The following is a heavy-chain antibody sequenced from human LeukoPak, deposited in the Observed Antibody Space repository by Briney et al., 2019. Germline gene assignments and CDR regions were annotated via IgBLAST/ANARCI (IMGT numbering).Heavy chain of an antibody. D-gene: IGHD6-13*01. CDR3: ARVSGRSSSWLDY. CDR1: GFTFSSYW. V-gene: IGHV3-7*01. CDR2: IKDDGSEK. Sequence: GGSLRLSCAASGFTFSSYWMSWVRQAPGKGLEWVANIKDDGSEKYYVDSVKGRFTISRDDAKNSLYLQMNSLRAEDTAVYYCARVSGRSSSWLDYWGQGTLVTVSS. J-gene: IGHJ4*02.